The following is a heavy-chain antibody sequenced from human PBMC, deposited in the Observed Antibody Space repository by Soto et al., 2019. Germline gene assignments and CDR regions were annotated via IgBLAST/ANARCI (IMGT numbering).Heavy chain of an antibody. CDR1: GGTLSNYA. J-gene: IGHJ6*02. Sequence: SVKVSCKASGGTLSNYAISWVRQAPGQGLEWMGGIIPIFGTANYAQKFQGRVTITADESTSTAYMELSSLRSEDTAVYYCARDGRYCSSTSCYFSGMDVWGQGTTVTVSS. CDR2: IIPIFGTA. CDR3: ARDGRYCSSTSCYFSGMDV. D-gene: IGHD2-2*01. V-gene: IGHV1-69*13.